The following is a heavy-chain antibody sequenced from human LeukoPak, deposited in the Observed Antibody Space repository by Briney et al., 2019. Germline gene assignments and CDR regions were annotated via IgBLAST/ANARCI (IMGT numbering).Heavy chain of an antibody. CDR2: ISGSGGST. J-gene: IGHJ4*02. CDR1: GFTFSSYD. V-gene: IGHV3-23*01. CDR3: ARDKEGGSGAADD. D-gene: IGHD2-15*01. Sequence: GGSLRLSCAASGFTFSSYDMSWVRQAPGKGLEWVSAISGSGGSTYYADSVKGRFTISRDNSKNMLYLQMNSLRAEDTAIYYCARDKEGGSGAADDWGQGTLVTVSS.